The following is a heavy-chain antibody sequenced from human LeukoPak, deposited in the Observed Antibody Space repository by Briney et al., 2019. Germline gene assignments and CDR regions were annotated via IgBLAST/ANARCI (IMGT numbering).Heavy chain of an antibody. V-gene: IGHV4-59*08. D-gene: IGHD5-18*01. CDR3: ARAYSYGTPGFYYYGMDV. CDR2: IYYSGST. CDR1: GGSISSYY. Sequence: SETLSLTCTVSGGSISSYYWSWIRQPPGKGLDWIGYIYYSGSTDYNPSLKSRVTISVDTSKNQFSLKLSSVTAADTAVYYCARAYSYGTPGFYYYGMDVWGQGTTVTVSS. J-gene: IGHJ6*02.